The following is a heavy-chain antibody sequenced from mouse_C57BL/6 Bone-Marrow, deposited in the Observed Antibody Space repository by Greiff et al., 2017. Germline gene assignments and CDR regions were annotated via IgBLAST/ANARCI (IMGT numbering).Heavy chain of an antibody. CDR3: VRREGYYAMDY. CDR2: IRSKSNNYAT. CDR1: GFSFNTYA. J-gene: IGHJ4*01. V-gene: IGHV10-1*01. Sequence: EVQRVESGGGLVQPKGSLKLSCAASGFSFNTYAMNWVRQAPGKGLEWVARIRSKSNNYATYYADSVKDRFTISRDDSESMLYLQMNNLKTEDTAMYYCVRREGYYAMDYWGQGTSVTVSS.